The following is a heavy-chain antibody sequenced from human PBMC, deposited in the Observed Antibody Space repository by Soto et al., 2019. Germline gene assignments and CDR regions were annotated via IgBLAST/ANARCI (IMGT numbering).Heavy chain of an antibody. V-gene: IGHV3-66*01. CDR3: ARALADWNDGSLWFDP. CDR1: GFTVSSNY. Sequence: EVQLVESGGGLVQPGGSLRLSCAASGFTVSSNYMSWVRQAPGKGLEWVSVIYSGGSTYYADSVKGRFTISRDNSKNTLYLQMNSLRAEDTAVYYCARALADWNDGSLWFDPWGQGTLVTVSS. CDR2: IYSGGST. J-gene: IGHJ5*02. D-gene: IGHD1-1*01.